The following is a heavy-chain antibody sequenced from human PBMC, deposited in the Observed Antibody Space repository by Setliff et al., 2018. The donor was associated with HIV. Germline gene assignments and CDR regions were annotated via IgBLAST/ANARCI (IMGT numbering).Heavy chain of an antibody. CDR3: ARDRKSLGYNFWSGFRPDVPFDI. V-gene: IGHV4-59*01. CDR2: IYYSGST. J-gene: IGHJ3*02. CDR1: GGSISSYY. D-gene: IGHD3-3*01. Sequence: PSETLSLTCTVSGGSISSYYWSWIRQPPGKGLEWIGYIYYSGSTNYNPSLKSRVTISVDTSKNQFSLKLSSVTAADTAVYYCARDRKSLGYNFWSGFRPDVPFDIWGQGTMVTVSS.